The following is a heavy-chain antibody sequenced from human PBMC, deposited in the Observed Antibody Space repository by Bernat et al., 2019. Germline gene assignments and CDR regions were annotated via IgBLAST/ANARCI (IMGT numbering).Heavy chain of an antibody. CDR1: GYTFTSYA. CDR3: ARRVAGSRGADY. Sequence: QVQLVQSGAEVKKPGASVKVSCKASGYTFTSYAMHWVRQAPGQRLEWMGWINAGNGNTKYSQKFQGRVTITRDTSASTAYMELSSLRSEGTAVYYCARRVAGSRGADYWGQGTLVTVSS. D-gene: IGHD6-19*01. V-gene: IGHV1-3*01. CDR2: INAGNGNT. J-gene: IGHJ4*02.